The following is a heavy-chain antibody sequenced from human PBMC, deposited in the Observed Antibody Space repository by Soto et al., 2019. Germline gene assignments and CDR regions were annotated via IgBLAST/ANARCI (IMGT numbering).Heavy chain of an antibody. V-gene: IGHV3-9*01. J-gene: IGHJ6*02. D-gene: IGHD3-10*01. CDR1: GFTFDDYA. Sequence: DVQLVESGGGLVQPGRSLRLSCAASGFTFDDYAMHWVRQAPGKGLEWVSGMSWNSGSIGYADSVKGRFTISRDNAKNSLYLPMNSLRAEDTALYYCAKGSHYYYGMDVWGQGNIVTVSS. CDR3: AKGSHYYYGMDV. CDR2: MSWNSGSI.